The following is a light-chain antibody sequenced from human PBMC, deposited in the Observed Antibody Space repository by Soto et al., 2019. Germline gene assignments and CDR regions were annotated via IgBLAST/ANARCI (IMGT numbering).Light chain of an antibody. CDR1: QSVSSN. CDR3: QQYHDWPLT. V-gene: IGKV3D-15*01. J-gene: IGKJ4*01. Sequence: EIVMTQSPATLSVSPGERATLSCRASQSVSSNFAWYQQRPAQAPRLLIYDVSTRATGVPTRFSGSGSGTEFTRTISSLPSEEFAVDYCQQYHDWPLTFGGGTRVEIK. CDR2: DVS.